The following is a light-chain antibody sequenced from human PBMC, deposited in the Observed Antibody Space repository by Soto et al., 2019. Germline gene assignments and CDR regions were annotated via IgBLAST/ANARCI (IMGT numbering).Light chain of an antibody. J-gene: IGLJ3*02. CDR2: ANN. CDR3: AAWDDSLTGWV. V-gene: IGLV1-44*01. CDR1: SSNIGRNT. Sequence: QAVVTQPPSASGTPGQRVTMSCSGRSSNIGRNTVNWYQQLPRTAPKVVIYANNQRPSGVPDRFSGSKSGTSASLAISGLQSGDEADYFCAAWDDSLTGWVFGGGTKVTVL.